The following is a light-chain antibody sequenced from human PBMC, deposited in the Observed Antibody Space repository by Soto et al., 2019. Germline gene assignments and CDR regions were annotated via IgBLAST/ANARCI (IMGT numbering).Light chain of an antibody. Sequence: AIAMTPSQCTISDSPGERATLXRRASQSISSYLAWYQQKPGKAPKLLIYAASSLPSGVPSRFSGSGSGTEFTLTISSLQPEDFATYYCQQYNSYPITFGQGTRLEIK. V-gene: IGKV1-8*01. J-gene: IGKJ5*01. CDR2: AAS. CDR1: QSISSY. CDR3: QQYNSYPIT.